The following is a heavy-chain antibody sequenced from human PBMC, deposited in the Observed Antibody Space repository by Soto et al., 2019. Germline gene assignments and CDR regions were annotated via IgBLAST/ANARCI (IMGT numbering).Heavy chain of an antibody. D-gene: IGHD6-6*01. CDR1: GFTFSSYA. CDR3: AKRSSSATFDY. J-gene: IGHJ4*02. Sequence: EVQLLESGGGLVQPGESLRLSCAASGFTFSSYAMSWARQAPGKGLEWVSVISGSDDSTYYADSVKGRFTISRDNSKNTLYLQMNSLRAEDTAVYYCAKRSSSATFDYWVQGTLVTVSS. V-gene: IGHV3-23*01. CDR2: ISGSDDST.